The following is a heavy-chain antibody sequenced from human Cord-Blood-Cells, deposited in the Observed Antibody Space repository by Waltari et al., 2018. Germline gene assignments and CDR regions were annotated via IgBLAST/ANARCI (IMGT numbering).Heavy chain of an antibody. CDR3: ARHPYCSSTSCYNDAFDI. V-gene: IGHV1-69*09. D-gene: IGHD2-2*02. Sequence: QVQLVQPGAEVKKPGSSVKVSCKASAGTFSSSAISWVRTARGQGLEWKGRITPILGIANHAQNVQGRVTITADKPTSTAYMELSSLSSEDTAVYYCARHPYCSSTSCYNDAFDIWGQGTMVTVSS. CDR1: AGTFSSSA. J-gene: IGHJ3*02. CDR2: ITPILGIA.